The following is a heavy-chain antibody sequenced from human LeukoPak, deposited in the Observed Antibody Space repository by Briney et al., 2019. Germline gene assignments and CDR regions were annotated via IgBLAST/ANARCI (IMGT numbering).Heavy chain of an antibody. J-gene: IGHJ4*02. Sequence: PGRSLRLSCAASGFTFSSYGMHWVRRAPGKGLEWVAVISYDGSNKYYADSVKGRFTISRDNSKNTLYLQMNSLRAEDTAVYYCAKDSRDGYNYDFDYWGQGTLVTVSS. CDR3: AKDSRDGYNYDFDY. CDR1: GFTFSSYG. D-gene: IGHD5-24*01. V-gene: IGHV3-30*18. CDR2: ISYDGSNK.